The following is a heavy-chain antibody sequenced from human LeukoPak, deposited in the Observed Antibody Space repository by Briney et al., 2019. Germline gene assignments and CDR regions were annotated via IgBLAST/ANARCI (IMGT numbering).Heavy chain of an antibody. CDR1: GFTFSSYA. D-gene: IGHD3-16*01. Sequence: QSGGSLRLSCAASGFTFSSYAMSWVRQAPGKGLEWVSAISGSGGSTYYADSVKGRFTISRDNSKNTLYLQMNSLRVEDTAVYYCGRDPDHGAVDYWGQGTLVTVSS. CDR3: GRDPDHGAVDY. V-gene: IGHV3-23*01. CDR2: ISGSGGST. J-gene: IGHJ4*02.